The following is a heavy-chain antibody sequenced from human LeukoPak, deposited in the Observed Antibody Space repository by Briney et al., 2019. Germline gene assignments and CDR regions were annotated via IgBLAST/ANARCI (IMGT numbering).Heavy chain of an antibody. V-gene: IGHV4-34*01. CDR3: ARLGRFPIAAAGTWRYYYYYYMDV. J-gene: IGHJ6*03. CDR2: INHSGST. Sequence: SETLSLTCAVYGGFFSGYYWSWIRQPPGKGLEWIGEINHSGSTNYNPSLKSRVTISVDTSKNQFSLKLSSVTAADTAVYYCARLGRFPIAAAGTWRYYYYYYMDVWGKGTTVTVSS. CDR1: GGFFSGYY. D-gene: IGHD6-13*01.